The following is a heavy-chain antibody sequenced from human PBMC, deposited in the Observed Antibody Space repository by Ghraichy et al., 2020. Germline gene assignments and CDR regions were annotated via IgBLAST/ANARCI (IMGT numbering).Heavy chain of an antibody. D-gene: IGHD1-26*01. CDR1: GFTFSSYW. CDR3: VRGLGIS. CDR2: INSDRTII. Sequence: GESLNISCEASGFTFSSYWMHWVRQAPGKGLVWVSRINSDRTIINYADSVKGRFTISRDNAKNALYLQMNSLRVEDTAVYYCVRGLGISGDQGTLVTVSS. V-gene: IGHV3-74*01. J-gene: IGHJ4*02.